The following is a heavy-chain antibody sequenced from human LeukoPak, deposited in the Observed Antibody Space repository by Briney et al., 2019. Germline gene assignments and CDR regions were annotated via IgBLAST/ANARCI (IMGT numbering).Heavy chain of an antibody. D-gene: IGHD2-21*02. V-gene: IGHV4-39*02. CDR2: IYYSGST. CDR3: ARDASLYRDGDTWYWAFDF. CDR1: GGSISSSSYY. J-gene: IGHJ4*02. Sequence: SETLSLTCTVSGGSISSSSYYWGWIRQPPGKGLEWIGSIYYSGSTYHNPSLKSRVTISVDTSKNQFSLKLSSVTAADTAVYYCARDASLYRDGDTWYWAFDFWGQGTLLTVSS.